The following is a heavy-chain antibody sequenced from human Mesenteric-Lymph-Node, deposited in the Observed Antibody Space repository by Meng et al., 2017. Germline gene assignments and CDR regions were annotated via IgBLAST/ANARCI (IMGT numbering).Heavy chain of an antibody. CDR1: GYAFSGTY. CDR2: INPKTGVT. CDR3: ARDKYYDSSGDDFYFDY. J-gene: IGHJ4*02. D-gene: IGHD3-22*01. V-gene: IGHV1-2*02. Sequence: QVRRVPSGAEGKRPGASGKVSCKASGYAFSGTYMHWLRQAPGQGLEWMGWINPKTGVTKYAHNFQGRVTMTRDTTISTVYMELSSLRSDDTALYYCARDKYYDSSGDDFYFDYWGQGTLVTVSS.